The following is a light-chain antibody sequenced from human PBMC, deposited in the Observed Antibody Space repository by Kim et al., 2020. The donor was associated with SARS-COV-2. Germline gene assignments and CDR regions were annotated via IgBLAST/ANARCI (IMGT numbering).Light chain of an antibody. CDR3: EQYNDWPRT. Sequence: EIVMTQSPATLSVSPGERVTVSCRASQSFSENLAWLQQKPGQAPRPLIYGARTRATGVPARFSGSESGTEFTLTISSLQSEDFGIYYCEQYNDWPRTFGQGTKVDIK. CDR2: GAR. CDR1: QSFSEN. V-gene: IGKV3-15*01. J-gene: IGKJ1*01.